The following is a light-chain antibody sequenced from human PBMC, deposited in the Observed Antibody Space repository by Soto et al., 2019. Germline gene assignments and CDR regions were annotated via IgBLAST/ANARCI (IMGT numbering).Light chain of an antibody. CDR2: DVT. J-gene: IGLJ1*01. Sequence: QSALTQPASVSGSPGQSITISCTGTSRDVGGYKYVSWYQQHPDKAPKLIIYDVTNRPSGISNRFSGSKSVNTASLTISGLQAEDEADYYCSSYTSSSSYVFGTGTKLTVL. V-gene: IGLV2-14*01. CDR1: SRDVGGYKY. CDR3: SSYTSSSSYV.